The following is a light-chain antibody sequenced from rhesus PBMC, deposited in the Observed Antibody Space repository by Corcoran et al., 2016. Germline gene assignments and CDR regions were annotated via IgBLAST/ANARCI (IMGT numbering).Light chain of an antibody. CDR2: DAS. CDR3: LQHNTYPYS. CDR1: QGISNF. V-gene: IGKV1-28*03. Sequence: DIQMTQSPSSLSASVGDTVTITCRARQGISNFLNWFQQKPGKAPKLLIYDASSLESGVPSRFSGSGSGTDVTRTISSLQPEDFAAYYCLQHNTYPYSFGQGTKVEIK. J-gene: IGKJ2*01.